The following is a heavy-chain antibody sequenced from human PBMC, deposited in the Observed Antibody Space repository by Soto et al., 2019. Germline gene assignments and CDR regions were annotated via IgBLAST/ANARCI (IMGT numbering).Heavy chain of an antibody. CDR2: IDSSGEK. D-gene: IGHD6-19*01. CDR3: ARKHLAVAVSPWFDP. V-gene: IGHV2-26*01. CDR1: GLSISDSEMG. Sequence: QVTLKESGPVLVNPTETLTLRCTVSGLSISDSEMGVSWIRQPPGKALEWLAHIDSSGEKSYRTFLKSRLTIYKDTSKSKIIIIMTNMDPADTGTYYCARKHLAVAVSPWFDPWGQGILVTVSS. J-gene: IGHJ5*02.